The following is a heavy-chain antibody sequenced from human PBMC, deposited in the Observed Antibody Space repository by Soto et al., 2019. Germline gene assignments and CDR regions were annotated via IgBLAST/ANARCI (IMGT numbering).Heavy chain of an antibody. CDR2: IYSTGSS. V-gene: IGHV4-30-4*01. CDR1: GGSISSGNYY. Sequence: QVQLQESGPGLVKPSETLSLTCAVSGGSISSGNYYWSWIRQSPGKGLEWIGYIYSTGSSYYNPSLRSRVSMSVDTSKDPFSLNLNSVTAADTAVYYWARDGTQLWLSGRDRFGPWGQGTLVTVSS. D-gene: IGHD5-18*01. CDR3: ARDGTQLWLSGRDRFGP. J-gene: IGHJ5*02.